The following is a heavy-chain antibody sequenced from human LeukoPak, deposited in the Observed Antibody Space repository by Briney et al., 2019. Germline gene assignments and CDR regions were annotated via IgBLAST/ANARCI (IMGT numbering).Heavy chain of an antibody. D-gene: IGHD3-22*01. Sequence: SETLSLTCTVSGGSISSYYWGWIRQPPGKGLEWIGYIYYSGSTNYNPSLKSRVTISVDTSKNQFSLKLSSVTAADTAVYYCARVATDYYDSSGYYPYQYYFDYWGQGTLVTVSS. J-gene: IGHJ4*02. CDR3: ARVATDYYDSSGYYPYQYYFDY. V-gene: IGHV4-59*01. CDR1: GGSISSYY. CDR2: IYYSGST.